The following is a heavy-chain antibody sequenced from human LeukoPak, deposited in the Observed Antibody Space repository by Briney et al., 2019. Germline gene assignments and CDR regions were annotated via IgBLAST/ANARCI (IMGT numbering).Heavy chain of an antibody. Sequence: SETLSLTCAVSGYSISSGYYWGWIRQPAGKGLEWIGRIYTSGSTNYNPSLKSRVTISVDTSKNQFSLKLSSVTAADTAVYYCARVNTIFGVVIGDMDVWGKGTTVTVSS. J-gene: IGHJ6*03. V-gene: IGHV4-61*02. CDR1: GYSISSGYY. D-gene: IGHD3-3*01. CDR3: ARVNTIFGVVIGDMDV. CDR2: IYTSGST.